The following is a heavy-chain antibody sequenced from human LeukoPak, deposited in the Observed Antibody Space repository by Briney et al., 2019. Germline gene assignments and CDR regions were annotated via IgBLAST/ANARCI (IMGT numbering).Heavy chain of an antibody. V-gene: IGHV4-4*02. CDR2: IYYSGST. CDR3: ARQEMATIGFFDY. D-gene: IGHD5-24*01. J-gene: IGHJ4*02. Sequence: ASGTLSLTCAVSGGSISSSNWWSWVRQPPGKGLEWIGYIYYSGSTNYNPSLKSRVTISVDTSKNQFSLKLSSVTAADTAVYYCARQEMATIGFFDYWGQGTLVTVSS. CDR1: GGSISSSNW.